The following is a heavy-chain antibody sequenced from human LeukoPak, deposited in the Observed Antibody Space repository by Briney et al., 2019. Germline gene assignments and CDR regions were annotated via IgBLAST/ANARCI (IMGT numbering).Heavy chain of an antibody. V-gene: IGHV3-74*01. Sequence: GGSLRLSRAASGLTLSSYWMHWVRQAPGKGLVWVSRINSDGSRTNYADSVKGRFTISRDNAKNTLHLQMNSLRAEDTAVYYCARDPVRRDSYWGQGTLVTVSS. J-gene: IGHJ4*02. D-gene: IGHD3-10*01. CDR1: GLTLSSYW. CDR3: ARDPVRRDSY. CDR2: INSDGSRT.